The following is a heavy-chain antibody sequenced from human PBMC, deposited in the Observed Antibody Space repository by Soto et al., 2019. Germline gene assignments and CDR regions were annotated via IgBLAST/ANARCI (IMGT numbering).Heavy chain of an antibody. CDR3: ARDPDHGDFWRGWFDP. CDR2: IYTSGST. CDR1: GGSISSYY. V-gene: IGHV4-4*07. Sequence: QVQLQESGPGLVKPSETLSLTCTVSGGSISSYYWSWIRQPAGKGLGWLGRIYTSGSTNYNPSLKSRVIMSVDTSKNQFSLKLSSVTAADTAVYYCARDPDHGDFWRGWFDPWGQGTLVTVSS. D-gene: IGHD3-3*01. J-gene: IGHJ5*02.